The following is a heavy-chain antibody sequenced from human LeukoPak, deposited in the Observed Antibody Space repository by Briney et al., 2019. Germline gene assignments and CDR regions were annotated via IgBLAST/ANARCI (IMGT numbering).Heavy chain of an antibody. CDR2: VYTSGST. CDR3: AKSVVPAAPFDS. V-gene: IGHV4-4*07. Sequence: KASETLSLTSSVSGGSVSRYSWSWIRQSAVKGLEWIGRVYTSGSTNYNPSLKSRVTMSIDTSKNQFSLNLSSVTAADAAVYYCAKSVVPAAPFDSWGQGTLVTVSS. CDR1: GGSVSRYS. D-gene: IGHD2-2*01. J-gene: IGHJ4*02.